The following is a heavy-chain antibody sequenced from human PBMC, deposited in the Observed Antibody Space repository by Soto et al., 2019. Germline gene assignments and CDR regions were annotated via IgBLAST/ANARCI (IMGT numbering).Heavy chain of an antibody. D-gene: IGHD1-7*01. CDR3: AKDHQTYNWDYLFDS. J-gene: IGHJ4*02. V-gene: IGHV3-30*18. CDR1: GFTFSIND. CDR2: ISNDGNNK. Sequence: PGGSRRRSCAASGFTFSINDMHWVRQAPGRGLEWVAVISNDGNNKYYADSVKGRFTLSRDNSKNMVYLQMDSLRVEDTAVYFCAKDHQTYNWDYLFDSWGPGTLVTVSS.